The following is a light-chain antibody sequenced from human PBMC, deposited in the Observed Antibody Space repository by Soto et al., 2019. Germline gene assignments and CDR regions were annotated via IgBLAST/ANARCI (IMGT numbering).Light chain of an antibody. Sequence: EIVLTQSPGTLSLSPGERATLSCRASQSVSNYYVAWYQQKLGQAPRLLIYGASGRAAGIPDRFSGRGSGTDFTLTITSLEPEDFAVYYCQQYGRSRLTFGGGTKVEIK. CDR1: QSVSNYY. CDR2: GAS. V-gene: IGKV3-20*01. J-gene: IGKJ4*01. CDR3: QQYGRSRLT.